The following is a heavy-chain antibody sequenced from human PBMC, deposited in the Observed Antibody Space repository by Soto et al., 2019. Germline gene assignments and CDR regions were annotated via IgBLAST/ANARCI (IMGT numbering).Heavy chain of an antibody. D-gene: IGHD6-19*01. Sequence: QVQLVQSGAEVKKPGASVHVSCKASGYSFTAYYIHWARQAPGQGLQWMGWINPNSGGTIYAQKSQGRVTLTRDTSITTAYMDLSGLRSDDTAIYYCTKESSSGWSPFDSWGQGTLVTVSS. CDR1: GYSFTAYY. CDR3: TKESSSGWSPFDS. CDR2: INPNSGGT. J-gene: IGHJ4*02. V-gene: IGHV1-2*02.